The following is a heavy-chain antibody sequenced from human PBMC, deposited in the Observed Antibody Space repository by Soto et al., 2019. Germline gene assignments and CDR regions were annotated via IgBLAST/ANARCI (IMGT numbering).Heavy chain of an antibody. V-gene: IGHV1-18*01. CDR3: ARHSWFEYYRLGMDV. D-gene: IGHD3-10*01. CDR2: ISAYNGNT. J-gene: IGHJ6*02. Sequence: QVQLVQSGAEVKKPGASVKGSCKASGYTFTSYGISRVRQAPGQGLEWMGWISAYNGNTSYAQKLQGRVTMTTDTSTSTAYMELRSLRSDDTAVYYCARHSWFEYYRLGMDVWGQGTTVTFSS. CDR1: GYTFTSYG.